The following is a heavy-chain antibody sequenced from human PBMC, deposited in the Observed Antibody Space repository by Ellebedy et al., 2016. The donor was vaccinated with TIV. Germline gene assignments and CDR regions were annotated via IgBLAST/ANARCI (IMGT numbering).Heavy chain of an antibody. CDR3: ARDSGVVFDL. J-gene: IGHJ2*01. CDR1: GFTFSSYS. Sequence: PGGSLRLSCAASGFTFSSYSMNWIRQAPGKGLEWVSYISSGGSTKYYADSVKGRFTITRDNAKNSLYLQMNSLRGEDTAVYYCARDSGVVFDLWGRGTLVTVSS. CDR2: ISSGGSTK. V-gene: IGHV3-48*04. D-gene: IGHD3-10*01.